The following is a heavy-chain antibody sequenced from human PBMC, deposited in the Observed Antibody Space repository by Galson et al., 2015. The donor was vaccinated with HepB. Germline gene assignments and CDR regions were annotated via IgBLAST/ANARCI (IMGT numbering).Heavy chain of an antibody. D-gene: IGHD3-16*01. V-gene: IGHV3-7*03. J-gene: IGHJ4*02. CDR3: ARFMLAAGRALEN. CDR2: IKTDGSEK. CDR1: GFTFSSFW. Sequence: SLRLSCATSGFTFSSFWMTWVRQAPGKGLEWVANIKTDGSEKYYADSVKGRFTISRDNAERPVYLQMNSLRVEDTAVYFCARFMLAAGRALENWGQGTLVTVSS.